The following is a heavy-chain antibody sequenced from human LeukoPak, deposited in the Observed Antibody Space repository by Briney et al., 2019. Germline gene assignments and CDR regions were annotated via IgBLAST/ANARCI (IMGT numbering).Heavy chain of an antibody. CDR2: ISSSTTYI. Sequence: PGGSLRLSCAASGFTFSTYSMNWVRQAPGKAREWVSYISSSTTYIYYADSVKGRFTISRDNAKNSLYLQMNSLRAEDTSVYYCARDRGYCSGGSCYSNAFDIWGQGTMVTVSS. V-gene: IGHV3-21*01. J-gene: IGHJ3*02. CDR1: GFTFSTYS. CDR3: ARDRGYCSGGSCYSNAFDI. D-gene: IGHD2-15*01.